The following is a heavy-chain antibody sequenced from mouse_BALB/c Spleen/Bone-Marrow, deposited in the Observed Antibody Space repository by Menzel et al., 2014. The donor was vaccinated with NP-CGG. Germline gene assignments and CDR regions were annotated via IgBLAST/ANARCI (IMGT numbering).Heavy chain of an antibody. CDR3: ARDMGLLRFDY. D-gene: IGHD1-1*01. J-gene: IGHJ2*01. V-gene: IGHV7-3*02. CDR1: GFTFTDYY. Sequence: EVQLQESGGGLVQPGGSLRLSCATSGFTFTDYYVSWVRQPPGKALEWLGFIRNKANGYTTEYSASVKGRFTISRDNSQSILYLQMNTLRAEDSATYYCARDMGLLRFDYWGQGTTLTVSS. CDR2: IRNKANGYTT.